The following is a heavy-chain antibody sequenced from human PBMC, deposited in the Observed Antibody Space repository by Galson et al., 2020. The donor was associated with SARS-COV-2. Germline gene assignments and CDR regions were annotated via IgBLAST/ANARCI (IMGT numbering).Heavy chain of an antibody. V-gene: IGHV1-2*06. D-gene: IGHD3-10*01. CDR1: GYTFIDYH. CDR3: ARWGPGTYYTLDS. J-gene: IGHJ4*02. Sequence: ASVKVSCKTSGYTFIDYHIHWVRQAPGLGLEWMGRINSNSGGTNYPPKLQGRVTMTRDASSTTAYMELSSLTSDDSAIYFCARWGPGTYYTLDSWGQGALVTVSS. CDR2: INSNSGGT.